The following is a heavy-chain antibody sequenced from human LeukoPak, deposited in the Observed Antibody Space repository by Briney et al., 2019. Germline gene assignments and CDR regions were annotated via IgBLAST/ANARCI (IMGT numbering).Heavy chain of an antibody. D-gene: IGHD2-2*01. CDR1: GGSTSSGSYY. V-gene: IGHV4-30-4*01. CDR2: IFSSGST. CDR3: ARGSYLNWCDP. Sequence: SETLSLTCTVAGGSTSSGSYYWTFIRQPPGEGLECIGYIFSSGSTYYSPSLKSRANISLDTSKNQFSLMLSSVTAADTAVYYCARGSYLNWCDPWGQGTLVTVSS. J-gene: IGHJ5*02.